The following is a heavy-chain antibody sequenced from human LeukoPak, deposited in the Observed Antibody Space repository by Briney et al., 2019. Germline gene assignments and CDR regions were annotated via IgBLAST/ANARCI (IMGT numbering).Heavy chain of an antibody. V-gene: IGHV1-18*01. CDR3: TRDRQYCGGDCSDHDAFDI. CDR2: ISAYNGNT. D-gene: IGHD2-21*02. J-gene: IGHJ3*02. Sequence: GASVKVSCKASGYTFTSYGISWVRQTPGQGLEWMGWISAYNGNTNYAQKLQGRVTMTTDTSPSTAYMELRSLRSDDTAVYYCTRDRQYCGGDCSDHDAFDIWGQGTMVTVSS. CDR1: GYTFTSYG.